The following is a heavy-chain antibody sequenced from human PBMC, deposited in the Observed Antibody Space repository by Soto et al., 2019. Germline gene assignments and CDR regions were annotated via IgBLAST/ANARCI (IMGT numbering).Heavy chain of an antibody. V-gene: IGHV6-1*01. J-gene: IGHJ6*02. Sequence: SQTLSLTCAISGDSVSSNSAAWNWIRQSPSRGLEWLGRTYYRSKWYNDYAVSVKSRITINPDTSKNQFSLQLNSVTPEDTAVYYCARTLTIFGVVTPYYYGMDVWGQGTTVTVSS. CDR2: TYYRSKWYN. CDR3: ARTLTIFGVVTPYYYGMDV. D-gene: IGHD3-3*01. CDR1: GDSVSSNSAA.